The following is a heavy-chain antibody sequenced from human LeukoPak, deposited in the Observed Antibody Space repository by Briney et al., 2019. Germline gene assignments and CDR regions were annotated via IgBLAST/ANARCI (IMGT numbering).Heavy chain of an antibody. J-gene: IGHJ6*03. Sequence: SETLSLTCTVSGGSIGTTNYYWGWLRQPPGKGLEWIGSIYYSETTYDNPSLESRVTISIETSKNQFSLKLSSVTAADTAVYYCAKQRADYFYYYVDVWGKGTTVTVS. D-gene: IGHD3-9*01. CDR2: IYYSETT. CDR1: GGSIGTTNYY. V-gene: IGHV4-39*01. CDR3: AKQRADYFYYYVDV.